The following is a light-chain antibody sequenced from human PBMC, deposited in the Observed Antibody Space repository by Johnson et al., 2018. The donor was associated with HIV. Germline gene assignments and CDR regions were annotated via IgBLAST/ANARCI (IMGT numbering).Light chain of an antibody. CDR3: AAWDDSLNGYV. Sequence: QSVLTQPPSASGTPGQRVTISCSGSTSNIGSNTVYWYQQLPGTAPKLLIYRNNQRPSGVPDRFSGSKSGPSASLAITGLQAEDEADYYCAAWDDSLNGYVFRTGTKVTVV. V-gene: IGLV1-44*01. CDR2: RNN. CDR1: TSNIGSNT. J-gene: IGLJ1*01.